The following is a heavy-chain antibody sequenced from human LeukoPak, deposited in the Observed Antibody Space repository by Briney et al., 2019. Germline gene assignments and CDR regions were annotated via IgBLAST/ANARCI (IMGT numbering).Heavy chain of an antibody. D-gene: IGHD5-12*01. Sequence: GRSLRLSCAASGFTFSSYTMHWVRQAPGKGLEWVALISYDGSNKYYVDSVKGRFTISRDNSKNTLYLQMNSLRVEDTAVYYCARSRGVSGYDFAYWGQGTLVTVSP. CDR2: ISYDGSNK. J-gene: IGHJ4*02. CDR3: ARSRGVSGYDFAY. V-gene: IGHV3-30-3*01. CDR1: GFTFSSYT.